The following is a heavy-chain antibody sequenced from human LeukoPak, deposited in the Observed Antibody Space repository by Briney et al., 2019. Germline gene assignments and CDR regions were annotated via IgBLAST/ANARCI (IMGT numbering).Heavy chain of an antibody. D-gene: IGHD6-13*01. CDR3: GKDSSSSNYYYGLDV. Sequence: GGSLRLSCAASGFPFRSYGMHWVRQAPGKGLEWVSFISYDGANKYYADSVKGRFTISRDNSKNTLYVQMNSLRGDDTGMYFCGKDSSSSNYYYGLDVWGQGTTVTVSS. CDR1: GFPFRSYG. CDR2: ISYDGANK. V-gene: IGHV3-30*02. J-gene: IGHJ6*02.